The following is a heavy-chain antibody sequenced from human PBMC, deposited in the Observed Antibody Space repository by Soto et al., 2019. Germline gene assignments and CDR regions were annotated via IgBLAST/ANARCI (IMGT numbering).Heavy chain of an antibody. CDR3: AGEGGDS. CDR2: ISYDGSNK. CDR1: GLTFSTYA. V-gene: IGHV3-30-3*01. J-gene: IGHJ4*02. Sequence: QVQLVESGGGVVQPGRSLRLSCAASGLTFSTYAMHWVRQAPGKGLEWVALISYDGSNKYYADSVKGRFTISRDNSKNTLYLEMNSLRPEDTAVYYCAGEGGDSWGQGTLVTVSS. D-gene: IGHD1-26*01.